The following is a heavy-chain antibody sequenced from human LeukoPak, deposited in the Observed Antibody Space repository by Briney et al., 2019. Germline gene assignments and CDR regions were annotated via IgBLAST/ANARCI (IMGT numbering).Heavy chain of an antibody. CDR1: GFTFSSYA. CDR3: VKALPYDYVWGSYRFSSRNYGFDY. Sequence: PGGSLRLSCSASGFTFSSYAMHWVRQAPGKGLEYVSAISSNGGSTYYADSVKGRLTISRDNSKNTLYLQMSSLRAEDTAVYYCVKALPYDYVWGSYRFSSRNYGFDYWGQGTLVTVSP. D-gene: IGHD3-16*02. J-gene: IGHJ4*02. CDR2: ISSNGGST. V-gene: IGHV3-64D*09.